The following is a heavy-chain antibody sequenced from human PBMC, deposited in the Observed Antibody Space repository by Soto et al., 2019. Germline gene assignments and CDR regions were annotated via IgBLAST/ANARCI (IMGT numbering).Heavy chain of an antibody. Sequence: GGSLRLSCAASGFTFSSYAMHWVRQAPGKGLEWVAVISYDGSNKYYADSVKGRFTISRDNSKNTLYLQMNSLRAEDTAVYYCARDVRGYYDSSGYHDYWGQGTLVTVSS. V-gene: IGHV3-30-3*01. CDR1: GFTFSSYA. D-gene: IGHD3-22*01. J-gene: IGHJ4*02. CDR3: ARDVRGYYDSSGYHDY. CDR2: ISYDGSNK.